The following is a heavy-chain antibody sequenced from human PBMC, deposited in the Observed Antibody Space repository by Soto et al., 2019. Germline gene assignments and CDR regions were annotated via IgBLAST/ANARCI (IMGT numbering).Heavy chain of an antibody. V-gene: IGHV5-51*01. CDR3: ARIMTSYVRSPLGGYLQH. Sequence: RGEALKVSCKGSEDSFSSYWIGWLRQMPGKGLEWMGLIYAGDSETRYSPSFYGQVTISADTSISTAYLQWSSLKASDTAMYSCARIMTSYVRSPLGGYLQHWDKGTLVTVSS. J-gene: IGHJ1*01. D-gene: IGHD3-22*01. CDR2: IYAGDSET. CDR1: EDSFSSYW.